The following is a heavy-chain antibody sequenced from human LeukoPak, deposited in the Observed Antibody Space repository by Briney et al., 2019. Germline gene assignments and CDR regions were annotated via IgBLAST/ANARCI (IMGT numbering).Heavy chain of an antibody. CDR3: ARPPYYDILTGYSFPGYYMDV. CDR1: GFKFASFW. D-gene: IGHD3-9*01. CDR2: IKQDRTEK. Sequence: PGGSLRLSSAASGFKFASFWMTWVRQAPGKGLEWWANIKQDRTEKDYVDSVKVRFTISRDNVKHSLFLQMNNLSADDTAIYYCARPPYYDILTGYSFPGYYMDVWGKGTTVPVSS. V-gene: IGHV3-7*01. J-gene: IGHJ6*03.